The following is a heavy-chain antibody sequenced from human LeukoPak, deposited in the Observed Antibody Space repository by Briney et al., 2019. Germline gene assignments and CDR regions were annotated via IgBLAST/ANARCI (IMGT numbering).Heavy chain of an antibody. V-gene: IGHV3-15*01. CDR1: GFTFSSYS. CDR2: IKSKTDGGTT. CDR3: TSEPTEGY. Sequence: GGSLRLSCVASGFTFSSYSMNWVRQAPGKGLEWVGRIKSKTDGGTTDYAAPVKGRFTISRDDSKNTLYLQMNSLKSEDTAVYYCTSEPTEGYWGQGTLVTVSS. J-gene: IGHJ4*02.